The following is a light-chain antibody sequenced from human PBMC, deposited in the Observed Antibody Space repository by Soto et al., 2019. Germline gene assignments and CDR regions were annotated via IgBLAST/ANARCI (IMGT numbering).Light chain of an antibody. CDR2: DVS. Sequence: QSVLTQPASVSGSPGQSITISCTGTSSDVGGYNYVSWYQQHPGKAPKFMIYDVSNRPSGVSIRFSGSKSGNTASLTISGLQAEDEADYYCCSYTTSNTRQIVFGTGTKLTVL. J-gene: IGLJ1*01. CDR1: SSDVGGYNY. V-gene: IGLV2-14*01. CDR3: CSYTTSNTRQIV.